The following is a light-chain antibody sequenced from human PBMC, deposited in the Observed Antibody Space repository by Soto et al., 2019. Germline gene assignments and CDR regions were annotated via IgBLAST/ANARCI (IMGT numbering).Light chain of an antibody. CDR1: QSVSTNY. CDR2: ATS. Sequence: EIVLTQSPGTLSLSPGDRVTLSCRASQSVSTNYFSWYQQKPGQAPRLLIYATSSRAVGIPDRFSGSGSGTDYTLTISRLEPDDFAMYYCQQYGDYKSPRYSFGQGTRLEI. CDR3: QQYGDYKSPRYS. V-gene: IGKV3-20*01. J-gene: IGKJ2*03.